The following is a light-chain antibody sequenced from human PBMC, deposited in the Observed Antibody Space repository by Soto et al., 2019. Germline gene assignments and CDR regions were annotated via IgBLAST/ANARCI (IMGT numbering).Light chain of an antibody. J-gene: IGLJ3*02. CDR3: AAWDDSLSWV. V-gene: IGLV1-44*01. CDR2: SNN. CDR1: SSNIGSNT. Sequence: QSVLTQPPSASGTPEQRVTISCSGSSSNIGSNTVNWYQQLPGTAPKHLIFSNNQRPSGVPDRFSGSKSGTSASLAISGLQPEDEADYYCAAWDDSLSWVFGGGTKLTVL.